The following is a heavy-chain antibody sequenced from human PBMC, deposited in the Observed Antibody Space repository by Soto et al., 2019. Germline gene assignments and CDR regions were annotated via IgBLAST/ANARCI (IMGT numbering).Heavy chain of an antibody. CDR2: IYYSGST. J-gene: IGHJ4*02. CDR1: GGSISSSSYY. D-gene: IGHD6-19*01. V-gene: IGHV4-39*01. CDR3: ARTKPLYSSGWSSDYFDY. Sequence: QLQLQESGPGLVKPSETLSLTCTVSGGSISSSSYYWGWIRQPPGKGLEWIGSIYYSGSTYYNPSLMSRVTISLDTAKTQSSRKLTSVTAADTAVYYCARTKPLYSSGWSSDYFDYWGQGTLVTVSS.